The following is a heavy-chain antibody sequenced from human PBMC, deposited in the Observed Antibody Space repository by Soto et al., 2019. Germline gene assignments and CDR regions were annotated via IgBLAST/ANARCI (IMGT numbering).Heavy chain of an antibody. D-gene: IGHD3-22*01. J-gene: IGHJ5*02. Sequence: SQTLSLTCTVSGGSIDSSTYYWGWIRQPPGKGLEWIGSIFYNGNTFYNPSLKSRITISVDTSKNQFSLKLSSVTAADTAVYYCARHSTGYYYSWFDPWGQGTLVTVSS. CDR2: IFYNGNT. CDR3: ARHSTGYYYSWFDP. V-gene: IGHV4-39*01. CDR1: GGSIDSSTYY.